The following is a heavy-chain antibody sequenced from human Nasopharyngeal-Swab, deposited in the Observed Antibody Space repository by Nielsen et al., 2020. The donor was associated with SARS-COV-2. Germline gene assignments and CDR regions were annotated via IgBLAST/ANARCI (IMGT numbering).Heavy chain of an antibody. J-gene: IGHJ4*02. CDR3: ASLYSSSYDY. Sequence: GESLKISCAASGFTFSSYAMSWVRQAPGKGLEWVSAISGSGGSTYYADSVKGRFTISRDNAKNSLYLQMNSLRDEDTAVYYCASLYSSSYDYWGQGTLVTVSS. CDR1: GFTFSSYA. D-gene: IGHD6-13*01. V-gene: IGHV3-23*01. CDR2: ISGSGGST.